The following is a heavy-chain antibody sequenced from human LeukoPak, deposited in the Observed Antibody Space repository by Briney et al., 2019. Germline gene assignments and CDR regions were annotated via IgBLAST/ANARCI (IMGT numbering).Heavy chain of an antibody. CDR2: INPNSGGT. CDR1: GYTFTGYY. V-gene: IGHV1-2*02. CDR3: ARALGNLGYWSGNSCPRFDP. Sequence: ASVKVSCKASGYTFTGYYMHWVRQAPGQGLEWMGWINPNSGGTNYAQKFQGRVTMTRDTSINTAYMELSRLRSDDTAVYYCARALGNLGYWSGNSCPRFDPWGQGTLVTVSS. D-gene: IGHD2-2*01. J-gene: IGHJ5*02.